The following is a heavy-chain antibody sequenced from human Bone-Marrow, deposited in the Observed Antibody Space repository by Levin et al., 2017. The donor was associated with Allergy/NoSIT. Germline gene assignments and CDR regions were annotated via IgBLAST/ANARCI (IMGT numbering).Heavy chain of an antibody. D-gene: IGHD3-9*01. Sequence: GESLKISCTASGFTFGDNAMQWVRQAPGKGLEWVGFIRNKAYGGTTEYAASVKGRFFISRDASDTIAYLQMNSLKTEDTAVYYCARDQGYFDSLSDWGQGTLVTVSS. J-gene: IGHJ4*02. V-gene: IGHV3-49*04. CDR3: ARDQGYFDSLSD. CDR2: IRNKAYGGTT. CDR1: GFTFGDNA.